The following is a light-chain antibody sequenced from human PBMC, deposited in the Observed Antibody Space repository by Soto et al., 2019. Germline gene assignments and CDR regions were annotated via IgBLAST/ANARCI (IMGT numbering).Light chain of an antibody. CDR1: QSVNSY. CDR3: QQYGSSPPLT. CDR2: GAS. Sequence: EIVLTQSPGTLSLSPGQRATLSCRASQSVNSYLAWYQQKPGQAPRLLIYGASSRATGIPDRFSGSGSGTDFTLTIRRLEPEDVAVYYCQQYGSSPPLTFGGGTKVEIK. J-gene: IGKJ4*01. V-gene: IGKV3-20*01.